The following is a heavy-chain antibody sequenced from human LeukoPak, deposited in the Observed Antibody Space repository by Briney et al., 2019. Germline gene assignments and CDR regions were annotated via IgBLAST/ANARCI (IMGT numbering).Heavy chain of an antibody. CDR3: ARGGTPGFSTGRIDY. V-gene: IGHV3-53*04. Sequence: PGGSLRLSCAASGFNVSSNYMSWVRQAPGKGLGWVSVLYGAGSTYYADSVKGRFTISRHDSQNTLFLQMNSLRAEDTAVYYCARGGTPGFSTGRIDYWGQGTLVTVSS. CDR1: GFNVSSNY. D-gene: IGHD6-19*01. CDR2: LYGAGST. J-gene: IGHJ4*02.